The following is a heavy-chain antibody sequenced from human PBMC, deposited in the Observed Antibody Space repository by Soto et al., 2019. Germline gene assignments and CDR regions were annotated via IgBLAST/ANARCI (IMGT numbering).Heavy chain of an antibody. J-gene: IGHJ3*02. D-gene: IGHD2-2*01. CDR2: ISGSGGSK. Sequence: GGSLRLSCAASGFTFSSYAMSWVRQAPGKGLEWVSAISGSGGSKYYADSVKGRFTISRDNSKNTLYLQMNSLIAEDTAVYYCAKDCDIVVVPSAMGNAFDIWGQGTMVTVSS. CDR1: GFTFSSYA. V-gene: IGHV3-23*01. CDR3: AKDCDIVVVPSAMGNAFDI.